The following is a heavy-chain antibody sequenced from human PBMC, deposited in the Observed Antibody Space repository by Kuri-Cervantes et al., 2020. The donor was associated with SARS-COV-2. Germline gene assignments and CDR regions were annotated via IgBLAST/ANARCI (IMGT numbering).Heavy chain of an antibody. J-gene: IGHJ4*02. V-gene: IGHV4-39*01. Sequence: SETLSLTCTVFDGSISSSLYNWGWVRQPPGQGLEWIGSIYYSGRTYYNPSLNSRVTISVDPSKNQFSLTLTSVTAADTDVYYCVRVDCSAGTCYRRSFDYWGRGTLVTVSS. D-gene: IGHD2-15*01. CDR1: DGSISSSLYN. CDR3: VRVDCSAGTCYRRSFDY. CDR2: IYYSGRT.